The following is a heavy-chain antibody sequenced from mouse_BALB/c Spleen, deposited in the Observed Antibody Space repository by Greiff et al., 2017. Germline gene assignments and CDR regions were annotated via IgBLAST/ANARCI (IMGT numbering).Heavy chain of an antibody. J-gene: IGHJ4*01. CDR3: ARAYYYGSYAMDY. CDR2: ISDGGSYT. D-gene: IGHD1-1*01. V-gene: IGHV5-4*02. CDR1: GFTFSDYY. Sequence: DVMLVESGGGLVKPGGSLKLSCAASGFTFSDYYMYWVRQTPEKRLEWVATISDGGSYTYYPDSVKGRFTISRDNAMNNLYLQMSSLKSEDTAMYYCARAYYYGSYAMDYWGQGTSVTVSS.